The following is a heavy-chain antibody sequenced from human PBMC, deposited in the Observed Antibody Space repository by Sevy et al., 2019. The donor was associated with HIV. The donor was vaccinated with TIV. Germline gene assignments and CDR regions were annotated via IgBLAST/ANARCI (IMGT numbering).Heavy chain of an antibody. V-gene: IGHV1-18*01. Sequence: ASVKVSCKASGYTFTSYGISWVRQAPGQWLEWMGWISAYNGNTNYAQKLQGRVTMTTDTSTSTAYMELRSLRSDDTAVYYCARGYCSGGSCYPGDWFDPWGQGTLVTVSS. D-gene: IGHD2-15*01. J-gene: IGHJ5*02. CDR1: GYTFTSYG. CDR2: ISAYNGNT. CDR3: ARGYCSGGSCYPGDWFDP.